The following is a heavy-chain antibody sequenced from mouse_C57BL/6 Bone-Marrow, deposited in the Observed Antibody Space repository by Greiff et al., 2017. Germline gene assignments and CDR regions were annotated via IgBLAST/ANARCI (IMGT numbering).Heavy chain of an antibody. CDR3: ARVDYEGYWYFDV. Sequence: EVKVVESGGGLVQPGGSLKLSCAASGFTFSDYGMAWVRQAPRKGPEWVAFISNLAYSIYYADTVTGRFTISRENAKNTLYLEMSSLRSEDTAMYYCARVDYEGYWYFDVWGTGTTVTVSS. CDR2: ISNLAYSI. J-gene: IGHJ1*03. CDR1: GFTFSDYG. D-gene: IGHD2-4*01. V-gene: IGHV5-15*01.